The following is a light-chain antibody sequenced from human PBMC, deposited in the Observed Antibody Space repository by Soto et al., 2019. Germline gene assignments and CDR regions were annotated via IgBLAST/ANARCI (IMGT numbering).Light chain of an antibody. V-gene: IGLV2-14*01. CDR2: EVS. Sequence: QSVLTQPASVSGSPGQSITISCTGTSSDVGGYNYVSWYQQHPGKAPKLMIYEVSNRPSGVSNRFSGSESGNTASLTISGLQAEDEADYYCSSYTSSSTPLFGVGTKLTVL. CDR1: SSDVGGYNY. CDR3: SSYTSSSTPL. J-gene: IGLJ2*01.